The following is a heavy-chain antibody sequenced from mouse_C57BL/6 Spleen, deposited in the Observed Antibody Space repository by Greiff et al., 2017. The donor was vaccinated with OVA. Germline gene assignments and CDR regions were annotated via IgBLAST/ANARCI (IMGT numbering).Heavy chain of an antibody. V-gene: IGHV5-9-1*02. CDR2: ISSGGDYI. CDR3: TRDESHYYGSSPFAY. J-gene: IGHJ3*01. Sequence: EVKLVESGEGLVKPGGSLKLSCAASGFTFSSYAMSWVRQTPEKRLEWVAYISSGGDYIYYADTVKGRFTLSRDNARNTLYLQMSSLKSEDTAMYYCTRDESHYYGSSPFAYWGQGTLVTVSA. D-gene: IGHD1-1*01. CDR1: GFTFSSYA.